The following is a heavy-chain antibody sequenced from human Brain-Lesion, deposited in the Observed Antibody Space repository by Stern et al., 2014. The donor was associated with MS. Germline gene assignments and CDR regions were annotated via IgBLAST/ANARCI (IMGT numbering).Heavy chain of an antibody. Sequence: QVQLVQSGPGLVKPSGTLSLTCAVSGGSISSGNWWNWVRQPPGKGLEWIGEIFHTGATNYHPSVKNPVTISVDKSKNQFSLKLTSVTAADTAVYYCARGLIVGSTSLLFDYWGQGILVTVSS. CDR1: GGSISSGNW. V-gene: IGHV4-4*02. D-gene: IGHD1-26*01. CDR2: IFHTGAT. J-gene: IGHJ4*02. CDR3: ARGLIVGSTSLLFDY.